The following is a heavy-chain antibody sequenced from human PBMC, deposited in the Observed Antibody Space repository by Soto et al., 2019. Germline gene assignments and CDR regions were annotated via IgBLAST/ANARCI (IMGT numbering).Heavy chain of an antibody. CDR3: ATTPGPYCSSTSFYFDY. CDR1: GGSISSSSYY. V-gene: IGHV4-39*01. J-gene: IGHJ4*02. CDR2: IYYSGST. Sequence: SETLSLTCTVSGGSISSSSYYWGWIRQPPGKGLEWNGSIYYSGSTYYNPSLKSRVTISVDTSKNQFSLKLSSVTAADTAVYYCATTPGPYCSSTSFYFDYWGQATLVTVSS. D-gene: IGHD2-2*01.